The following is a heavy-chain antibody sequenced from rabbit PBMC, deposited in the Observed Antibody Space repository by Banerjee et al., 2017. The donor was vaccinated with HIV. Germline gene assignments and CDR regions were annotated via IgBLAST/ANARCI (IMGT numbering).Heavy chain of an antibody. J-gene: IGHJ4*01. V-gene: IGHV1S47*01. D-gene: IGHD4-1*01. CDR2: IDPVFGIT. CDR3: VREVAAKFNL. Sequence: QEQLVESGGGLVQPGGSLKLSCKGSGFDFSSYGVSWVRQAPGKGLEWIGYIDPVFGITYYANWVNGRFTISSHNAQNTLFLQLNSLTAADTATYFCVREVAAKFNLWGQGTLVTVS. CDR1: GFDFSSYG.